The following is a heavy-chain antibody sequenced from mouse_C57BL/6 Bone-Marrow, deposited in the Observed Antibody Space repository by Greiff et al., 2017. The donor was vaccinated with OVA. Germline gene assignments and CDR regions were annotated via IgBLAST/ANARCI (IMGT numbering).Heavy chain of an antibody. Sequence: DVMLVESGGGLVQPGGSMKLSCAASGFTFSDAWMDWVRQSPEKGLEWVAEIRNTANNHATYYAEYVKGRFTISRDDSKRSVYLQVNSLRADDTCIYYCTRDDGYYGFAYWGQGTLVTVSA. CDR1: GFTFSDAW. V-gene: IGHV6-6*01. D-gene: IGHD2-3*01. J-gene: IGHJ3*01. CDR3: TRDDGYYGFAY. CDR2: IRNTANNHAT.